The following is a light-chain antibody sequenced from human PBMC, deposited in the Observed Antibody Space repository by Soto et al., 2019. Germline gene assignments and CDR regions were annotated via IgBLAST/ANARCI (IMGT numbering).Light chain of an antibody. CDR2: KAS. CDR3: QQYSSYWT. J-gene: IGKJ1*01. CDR1: QSISTW. Sequence: DIQMTQSPSTLPASVGDRVTMTFRASQSISTWLAWYQQKPGKAPNLLIYKASYLASGVPSRFSGGGSGTEFTLTISSLQPDDFATYYCQQYSSYWTFGQGTKVDIK. V-gene: IGKV1-5*03.